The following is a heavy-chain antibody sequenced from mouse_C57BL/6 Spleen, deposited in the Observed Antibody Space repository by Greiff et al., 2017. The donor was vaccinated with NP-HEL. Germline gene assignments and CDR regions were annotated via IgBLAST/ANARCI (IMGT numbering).Heavy chain of an antibody. V-gene: IGHV5-16*01. Sequence: EVNLVESEGGLVQPGSSMKLSCTASGFTFSDYYMAWVRQVPEKGLEWVANINYDGSSTYYLDSLKSRFIISRDNAKNLLYLQMSSLKSEDTATYYCARDRNYYGSSYVGAMYYWGQGTSVTVSS. D-gene: IGHD1-1*01. CDR3: ARDRNYYGSSYVGAMYY. CDR1: GFTFSDYY. CDR2: INYDGSST. J-gene: IGHJ4*01.